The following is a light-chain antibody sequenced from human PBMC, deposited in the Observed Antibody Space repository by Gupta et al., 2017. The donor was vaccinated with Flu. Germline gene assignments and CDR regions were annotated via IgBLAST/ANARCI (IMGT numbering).Light chain of an antibody. CDR1: QSISRW. Sequence: GERVTFTCRAGQSISRWLAWDQQKPEKAPKVGIYAASILQSGVPSRFSGSGSGTDFTLTITNLQPEDFATYYCQQYMSYPFTFGPGTTVDIK. CDR2: AAS. V-gene: IGKV1D-16*01. CDR3: QQYMSYPFT. J-gene: IGKJ3*01.